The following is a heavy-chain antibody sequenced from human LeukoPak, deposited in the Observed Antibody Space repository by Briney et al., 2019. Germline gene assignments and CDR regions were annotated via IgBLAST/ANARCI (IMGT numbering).Heavy chain of an antibody. Sequence: GGSLRLSCAASGFTFSSNYMSWVRQAPGKGLEWVSVIYSGGSTYYADSVKGRFTISRDNSKNTLYLQMNSLRAEDTAVYYCASNLLYSSGWMDAFDIWGQGTMVTVSS. CDR1: GFTFSSNY. V-gene: IGHV3-53*01. CDR3: ASNLLYSSGWMDAFDI. CDR2: IYSGGST. D-gene: IGHD6-19*01. J-gene: IGHJ3*02.